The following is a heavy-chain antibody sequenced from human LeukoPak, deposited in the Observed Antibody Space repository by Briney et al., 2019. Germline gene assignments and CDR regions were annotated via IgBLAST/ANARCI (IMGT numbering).Heavy chain of an antibody. J-gene: IGHJ5*02. V-gene: IGHV4-30-2*01. CDR1: GGSISSGGYS. CDR3: ARAYCSGGSCYDWFDP. D-gene: IGHD2-15*01. CDR2: IYHSGST. Sequence: PSETLSLTCAVSGGSISSGGYSWSWIRQPPGKGLEWIGYIYHSGSTYYNPSLKSRVTISVDRSKNQFSLKLSPVTAADTAVYYCARAYCSGGSCYDWFDPWGQGTLVTVSS.